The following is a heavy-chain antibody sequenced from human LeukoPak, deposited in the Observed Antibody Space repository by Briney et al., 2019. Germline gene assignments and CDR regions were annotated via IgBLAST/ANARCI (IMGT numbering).Heavy chain of an antibody. CDR2: IRQDGSEK. CDR1: GFTFNSYW. CDR3: ARDYGDHPSYGFDS. D-gene: IGHD4-17*01. J-gene: IGHJ5*01. Sequence: GGSLRLSCAASGFTFNSYWMSWVRQAPGKGLEWVANIRQDGSEKYFVDSVKGRFTISRDNVKNSLYLQMSSLRAEDTAVYYCARDYGDHPSYGFDSWGQGTLVTVSS. V-gene: IGHV3-7*01.